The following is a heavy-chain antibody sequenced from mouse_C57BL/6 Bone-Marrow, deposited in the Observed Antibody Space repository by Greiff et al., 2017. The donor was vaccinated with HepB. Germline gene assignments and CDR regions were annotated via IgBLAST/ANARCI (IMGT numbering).Heavy chain of an antibody. J-gene: IGHJ2*01. V-gene: IGHV1-52*01. Sequence: QVQLQQPGAELVRPGSSVKLSCKASGYTFTSYWMHWVKQRPIQGLEWISNIDPSDSETHYNQKFKDKATLTVDKSSSTAYMQLSSLTSEDSAVYYCARRRGEYFDYWGQGTTLTVSS. CDR2: IDPSDSET. CDR1: GYTFTSYW. CDR3: ARRRGEYFDY.